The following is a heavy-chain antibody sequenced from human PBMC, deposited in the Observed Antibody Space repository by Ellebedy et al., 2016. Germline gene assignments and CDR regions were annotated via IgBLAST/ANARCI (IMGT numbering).Heavy chain of an antibody. Sequence: ASVKVSCKASGGTFSSYAISWVRQAPGQGLEWMGRIIPILSITNYAQKFQGRVTITADKSTSTAYMELRSLRSDDTAVYYSARDPLNCTNGVCDYYYYGMDVWGQGTTVTVSS. CDR1: GGTFSSYA. J-gene: IGHJ6*02. V-gene: IGHV1-69*04. D-gene: IGHD2-8*01. CDR2: IIPILSIT. CDR3: ARDPLNCTNGVCDYYYYGMDV.